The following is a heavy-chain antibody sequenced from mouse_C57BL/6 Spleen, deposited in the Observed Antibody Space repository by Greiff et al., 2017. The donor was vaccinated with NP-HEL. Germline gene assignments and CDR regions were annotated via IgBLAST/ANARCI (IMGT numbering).Heavy chain of an antibody. D-gene: IGHD4-1*02. V-gene: IGHV1-54*01. CDR1: GYAFTNYL. CDR3: ATTGTDFDY. Sequence: QVQLQQSGAELVRPGTSVKVSCKASGYAFTNYLIEWVKQRPGQGLEWIGVINPGSGGTNYNEKFKGKATLTADKSSSTAYRQLSSLTSEDSAVYCCATTGTDFDYWGQGTTLTVSS. J-gene: IGHJ2*01. CDR2: INPGSGGT.